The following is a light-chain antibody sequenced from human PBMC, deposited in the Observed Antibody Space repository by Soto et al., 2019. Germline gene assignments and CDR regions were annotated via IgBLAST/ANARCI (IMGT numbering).Light chain of an antibody. Sequence: DIQLTQSPSFLSASVGDRVTITCRASQGISSYLAWYQKKPGKAPELLIYAVSYLQSGVPSRFSGSGSGTDFTLTISSLQPEDFATYFCKQSSAFPLTFGGGTKVDIK. V-gene: IGKV1-9*01. CDR2: AVS. CDR3: KQSSAFPLT. CDR1: QGISSY. J-gene: IGKJ4*01.